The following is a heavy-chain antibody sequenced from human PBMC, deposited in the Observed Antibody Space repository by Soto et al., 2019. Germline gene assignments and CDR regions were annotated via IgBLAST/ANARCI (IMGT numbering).Heavy chain of an antibody. V-gene: IGHV4-30-2*01. D-gene: IGHD4-17*01. Sequence: QLQLQESGSGLVKPSQTLSLTCAVSGGSISSGGYSWSWIRQPPGKGLEWIGYIYHSGSTYYNPSLKRQVTISVDRSKNQFSLKLSSVTAADTAVYYCARAVRVSRRGEYFDLWGRGTLVPVSS. J-gene: IGHJ2*01. CDR3: ARAVRVSRRGEYFDL. CDR2: IYHSGST. CDR1: GGSISSGGYS.